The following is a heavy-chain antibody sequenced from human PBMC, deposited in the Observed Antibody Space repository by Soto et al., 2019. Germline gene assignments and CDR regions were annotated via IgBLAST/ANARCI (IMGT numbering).Heavy chain of an antibody. CDR1: GFTFSSYG. V-gene: IGHV3-30*18. D-gene: IGHD6-6*01. J-gene: IGHJ4*02. Sequence: GGSLRLSCAASGFTFSSYGMHWVRQAPGKGLEWVAVISYDGSNKYYADSVKGRFTISRDNSKNTLYLQMNSLRAEDTAVYYCAKDPVLDYWGQGTLVTVSS. CDR3: AKDPVLDY. CDR2: ISYDGSNK.